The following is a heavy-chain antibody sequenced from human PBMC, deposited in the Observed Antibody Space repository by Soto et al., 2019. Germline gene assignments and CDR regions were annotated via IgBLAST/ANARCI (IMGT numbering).Heavy chain of an antibody. Sequence: LRLSCAASGFTFSSYAMHWVRQAPGKGLEWVAVISYDGSNKYYADSVKGRFTISRDNSKNTLYLQMNSLRAEDTAVYYCATLGPARLLASWGQGTLVTVSS. V-gene: IGHV3-30-3*01. D-gene: IGHD1-26*01. CDR2: ISYDGSNK. CDR3: ATLGPARLLAS. CDR1: GFTFSSYA. J-gene: IGHJ4*02.